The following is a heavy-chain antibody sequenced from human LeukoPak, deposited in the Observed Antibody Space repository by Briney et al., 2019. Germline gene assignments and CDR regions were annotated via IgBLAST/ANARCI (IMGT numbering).Heavy chain of an antibody. D-gene: IGHD2-21*02. V-gene: IGHV4-59*01. CDR3: ARGFGDCGGDCYSFPDY. CDR1: GGSISSYY. Sequence: PSETLSLTCTVSGGSISSYYWSWIRQPPGKGLEWIGYIYYSGSTNYNPSLKSRVTISVDTSKNQFSLKLSSVTAADTAVYYCARGFGDCGGDCYSFPDYWGQGTLVTVSS. CDR2: IYYSGST. J-gene: IGHJ4*02.